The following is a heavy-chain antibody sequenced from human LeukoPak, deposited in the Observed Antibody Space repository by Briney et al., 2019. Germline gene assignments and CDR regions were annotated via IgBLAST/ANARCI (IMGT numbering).Heavy chain of an antibody. CDR2: INHSGST. J-gene: IGHJ4*02. Sequence: SETLSLTCAVYGGSFSGYYWSWIRQPPGKGLEWIGEINHSGSTNYNPSLKRRVAITVDTSKNQFSLKLRSVTATDTAVYYCARLGRYSSGSDDWGQGTLVTVSS. V-gene: IGHV4-34*01. CDR1: GGSFSGYY. D-gene: IGHD6-19*01. CDR3: ARLGRYSSGSDD.